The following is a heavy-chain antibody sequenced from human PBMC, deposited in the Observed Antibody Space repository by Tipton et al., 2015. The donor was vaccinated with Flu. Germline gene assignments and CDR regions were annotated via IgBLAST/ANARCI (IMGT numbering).Heavy chain of an antibody. CDR1: GFTFSSYG. Sequence: SLRLSCAASGFTFSSYGMHWVRQAPGKGLEWVAVIWYDGSNKYYADSVKGRFTISRDNSKNTLYLQMNSLRAEDTAVYYCAREGTGRNFDYWGQGTLVTVSS. D-gene: IGHD3-10*01. V-gene: IGHV3-33*01. J-gene: IGHJ4*02. CDR2: IWYDGSNK. CDR3: AREGTGRNFDY.